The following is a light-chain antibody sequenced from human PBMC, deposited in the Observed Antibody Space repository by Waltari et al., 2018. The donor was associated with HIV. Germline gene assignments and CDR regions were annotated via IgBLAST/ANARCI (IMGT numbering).Light chain of an antibody. CDR2: DAS. J-gene: IGKJ4*01. CDR1: QSLSGTS. V-gene: IGKV3-20*01. Sequence: EIVLTQSPGTIYASPGERATLSCRASQSLSGTSLAWYQQRPGQAPRLLLSDASTRASDTPDRCSGSGSATDFTLTISGLGPEDFATYYCQQYVMSPLTFGGGTRAQV. CDR3: QQYVMSPLT.